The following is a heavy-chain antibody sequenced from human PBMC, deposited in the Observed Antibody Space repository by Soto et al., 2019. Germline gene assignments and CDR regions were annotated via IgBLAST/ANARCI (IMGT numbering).Heavy chain of an antibody. CDR1: GYTFTSYG. D-gene: IGHD3-3*01. Sequence: ASVKVSCKASGYTFTSYGISWVRQAPGQGLEWMGWISAYNGNTNYAQKLQGRVTMTTDTSTITAYMELRSLRSDDTAVYYCAIDQGYDFWSGNDAFDIWGQGTMVTVSS. CDR2: ISAYNGNT. J-gene: IGHJ3*02. V-gene: IGHV1-18*01. CDR3: AIDQGYDFWSGNDAFDI.